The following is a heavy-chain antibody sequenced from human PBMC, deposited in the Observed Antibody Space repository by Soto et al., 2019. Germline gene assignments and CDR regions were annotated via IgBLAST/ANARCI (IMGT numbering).Heavy chain of an antibody. V-gene: IGHV4-59*12. CDR3: ARAGYLTGSYLYYGMYV. J-gene: IGHJ6*02. CDR2: INYSGST. CDR1: GGSISSYY. Sequence: SETLSLTCTVSGGSISSYYWSWIRQPPGKGLEWIGYINYSGSTNYNPSLKSRVTISVDTSKNQLSLQLNPVTPEDTAVYYCARAGYLTGSYLYYGMYVWGQGTTVTVSS. D-gene: IGHD1-26*01.